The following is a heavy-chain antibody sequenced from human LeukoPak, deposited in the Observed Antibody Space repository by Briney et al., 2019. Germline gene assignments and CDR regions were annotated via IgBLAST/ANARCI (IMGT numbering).Heavy chain of an antibody. CDR1: GFIFDDYA. J-gene: IGHJ5*02. CDR3: AKDMQSSSWYEGWFDP. CDR2: ISWNSGSI. V-gene: IGHV3-9*01. D-gene: IGHD6-13*01. Sequence: GRSLRLSCAASGFIFDDYAMHWVRQARGKGLEWVSGISWNSGSIGYADSVKGRFTISRDNAKNSLYLQMNSLRAEDTALYYCAKDMQSSSWYEGWFDPWGQGTLVTVSS.